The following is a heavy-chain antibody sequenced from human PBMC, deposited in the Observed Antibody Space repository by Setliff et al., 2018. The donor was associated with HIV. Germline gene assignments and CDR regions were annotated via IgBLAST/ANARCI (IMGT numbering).Heavy chain of an antibody. J-gene: IGHJ6*03. CDR1: GFNFTSYS. V-gene: IGHV3-NL1*01. CDR2: INSDGSTT. CDR3: AKNPPRDYYYYMDV. Sequence: GESLRLSCVASGFNFTSYSMNWVRQAPGKGLEWVSGISSNTINSDGSTTTYADSVKGRFTISRDNSKNTLYLQMNSLRAEDTAVYYCAKNPPRDYYYYMDVWGKGTTVTVSS.